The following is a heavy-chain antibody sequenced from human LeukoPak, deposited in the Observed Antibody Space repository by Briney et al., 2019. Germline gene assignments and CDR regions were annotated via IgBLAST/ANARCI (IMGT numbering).Heavy chain of an antibody. CDR1: GFTFSSYD. V-gene: IGHV3-13*01. CDR2: IGTACDT. J-gene: IGHJ6*02. CDR3: ARSMGISSSSRYYYYYGMDV. Sequence: GGSLRLSCAASGFTFSSYDMHWVGQATGKGREWVSAIGTACDTYYPGSVKGRFTISRENAKNSLYLQMNSLRAGDTAVYYCARSMGISSSSRYYYYYGMDVWGQGTTVTVSS. D-gene: IGHD6-13*01.